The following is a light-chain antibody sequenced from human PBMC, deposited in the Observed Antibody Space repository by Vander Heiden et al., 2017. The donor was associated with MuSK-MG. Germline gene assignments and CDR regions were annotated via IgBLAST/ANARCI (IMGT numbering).Light chain of an antibody. Sequence: DSHITESPSSLSASVGDRVTITCRASQTISGYLNWYQQKPWKVPKLLIYAPSILQSGVPARFSGSGFGTDFNLTISSLQPEDFATYYCQQSDRTPWTFGPGTKVDIK. CDR3: QQSDRTPWT. CDR2: APS. CDR1: QTISGY. V-gene: IGKV1-39*01. J-gene: IGKJ1*01.